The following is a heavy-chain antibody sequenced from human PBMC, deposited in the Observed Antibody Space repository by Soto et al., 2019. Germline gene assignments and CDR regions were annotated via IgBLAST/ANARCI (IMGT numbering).Heavy chain of an antibody. CDR1: GGSMSTYY. V-gene: IGHV4-59*01. J-gene: IGHJ5*02. Sequence: SETLSLTCTASGGSMSTYYWNWIRQPPGKGLESIGYIYASGSTNYNPSFKSRVAISIDTSRNHFSLKLTSVTAADTALYYCARGYYDSSGYYPWGQGTLVTVSS. CDR2: IYASGST. CDR3: ARGYYDSSGYYP. D-gene: IGHD3-22*01.